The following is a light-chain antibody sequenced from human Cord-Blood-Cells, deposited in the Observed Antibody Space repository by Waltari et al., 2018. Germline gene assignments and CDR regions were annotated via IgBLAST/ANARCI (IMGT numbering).Light chain of an antibody. CDR1: QRVSSSY. CDR3: QQYGSSPPIT. J-gene: IGKJ5*01. Sequence: EIVLTQSPGTLSLSPGEIATLSCRASQRVSSSYLAWYQQKPGQAPRILIYGASSRATGIPDRFSVSGSGTDFTLTISRLEPEDFAVYYCQQYGSSPPITFGQGTRLEIK. CDR2: GAS. V-gene: IGKV3-20*01.